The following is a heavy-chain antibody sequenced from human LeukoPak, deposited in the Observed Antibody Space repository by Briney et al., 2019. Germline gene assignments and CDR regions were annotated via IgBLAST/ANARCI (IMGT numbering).Heavy chain of an antibody. CDR2: ISGSGGSI. D-gene: IGHD3-22*01. CDR3: AKPLHYDSSPHGGY. V-gene: IGHV3-23*01. J-gene: IGHJ4*02. CDR1: GFTFSSYA. Sequence: GGSLRLSCAASGFTFSSYAMSWVRQAPGKGLEWVSAISGSGGSIYYADSVKGRFNISRDNSKNTLYLQMNSLRAEDTAVYYCAKPLHYDSSPHGGYWGQGTLVTVSS.